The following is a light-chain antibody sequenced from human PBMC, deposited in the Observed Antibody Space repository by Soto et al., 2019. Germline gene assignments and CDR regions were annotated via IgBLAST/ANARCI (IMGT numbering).Light chain of an antibody. V-gene: IGKV3-15*01. CDR3: QQYSNWPPYT. J-gene: IGKJ2*01. CDR2: VAS. CDR1: QSVSSN. Sequence: EIVMTQSPATLSVSPGERATLSCRASQSVSSNLAWYQQKPGQSPRLLIYVASTRATGIPARFSGSRSGTEFTLTISSLQSEDVAVYYCQQYSNWPPYTFGQGTKLEIK.